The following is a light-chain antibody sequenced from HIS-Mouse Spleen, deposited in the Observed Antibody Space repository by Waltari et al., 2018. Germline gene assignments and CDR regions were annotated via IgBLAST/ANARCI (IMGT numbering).Light chain of an antibody. CDR3: CSYAGSYTLV. V-gene: IGLV2-11*01. Sequence: QSALTQPRSVSGSPGQSVTISCTGTSSDVGGYNYASWYQQNPATAPTLMIYDVSKRPSGVPDRFSGSKSGNTASLTISGLQAEDEADYYCCSYAGSYTLVFGGGTKLTVL. J-gene: IGLJ2*01. CDR1: SSDVGGYNY. CDR2: DVS.